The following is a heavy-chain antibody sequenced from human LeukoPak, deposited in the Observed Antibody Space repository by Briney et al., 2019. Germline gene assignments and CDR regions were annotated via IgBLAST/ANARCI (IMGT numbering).Heavy chain of an antibody. V-gene: IGHV3-74*01. Sequence: GGSLRLSCAASGFTFSSYWMHWVRQAPGKGLVWVSRINSDGSSTSYADSVKGRFTISRDNAKNTLYLQMNSLRAEDTAVYYCARLERRRGPDYWGQGTLVTVSS. CDR1: GFTFSSYW. CDR2: INSDGSST. CDR3: ARLERRRGPDY. D-gene: IGHD1-1*01. J-gene: IGHJ4*02.